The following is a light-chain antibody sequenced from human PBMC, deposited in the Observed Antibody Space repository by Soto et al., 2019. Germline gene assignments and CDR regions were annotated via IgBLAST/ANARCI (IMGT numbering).Light chain of an antibody. Sequence: EIVLTQSPGTLSLSPGERATLSCRASQSVRSSYLAWYQQKPGQAPRLLIYGASSRASGIPDRFSGSGSGTEFTLTISRLEPEDFAVYYCQQYGSSPTYTFGQGTKREIK. V-gene: IGKV3-20*01. CDR2: GAS. CDR3: QQYGSSPTYT. J-gene: IGKJ2*01. CDR1: QSVRSSY.